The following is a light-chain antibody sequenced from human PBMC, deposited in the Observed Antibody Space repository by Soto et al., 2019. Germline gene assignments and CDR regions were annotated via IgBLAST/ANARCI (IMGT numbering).Light chain of an antibody. J-gene: IGLJ1*01. CDR3: AAWDDSLNGYV. CDR1: SSNIGRNT. Sequence: QSVLTQPPSASGTPGQRVTISCSGSSSNIGRNTVHWYQQLPGTAPKLLIYTNNQRPTGVPDRFSGSKSGTSASLAISGLQSEDEADYYCAAWDDSLNGYVFATGTKVTVL. V-gene: IGLV1-44*01. CDR2: TNN.